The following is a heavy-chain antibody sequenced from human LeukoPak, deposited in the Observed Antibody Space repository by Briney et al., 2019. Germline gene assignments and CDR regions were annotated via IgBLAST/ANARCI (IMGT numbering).Heavy chain of an antibody. V-gene: IGHV4-39*01. CDR1: GGSIGSGRYY. CDR2: IYNTWST. CDR3: ARNITSVIPAGYFDY. J-gene: IGHJ4*02. D-gene: IGHD2-2*01. Sequence: KPSQTLSLTSSVSGGSIGSGRYYWAWIRQPPGKGLEWIGSIYNTWSTSYNPSLKSRVTMSVDTSKNQFSLRLSSVTAADTAVYYCARNITSVIPAGYFDYWGQGTLVTVSS.